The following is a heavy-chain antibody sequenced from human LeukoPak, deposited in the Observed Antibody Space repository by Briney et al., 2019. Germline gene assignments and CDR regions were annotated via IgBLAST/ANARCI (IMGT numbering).Heavy chain of an antibody. CDR1: GGSISSYY. CDR3: ARHSSGWYDFDY. D-gene: IGHD6-19*01. CDR2: IYYSGST. V-gene: IGHV4-59*08. J-gene: IGHJ4*02. Sequence: SETLSLTCTVSGGSISSYYWSWIRQPPGKGLEWIGYIYYSGSTNYNPSLKSRVTISVDTSKNQFSLKLSSVTAADTAVYYCARHSSGWYDFDYWGQGTLVTVSS.